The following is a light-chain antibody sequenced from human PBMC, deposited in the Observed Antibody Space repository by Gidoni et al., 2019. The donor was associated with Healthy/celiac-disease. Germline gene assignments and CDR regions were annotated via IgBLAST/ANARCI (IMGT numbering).Light chain of an antibody. J-gene: IGLJ3*02. CDR3: SSYTSSSTWV. CDR1: SSDVGGYNY. CDR2: EVS. V-gene: IGLV2-14*01. Sequence: QSALTQPASVSGSPGQSITISCTGTSSDVGGYNYVSWYQQHPGKAPKLMICEVSNRSSGVSNRFSGSKSGNTASLTISGLQAEDEADYYCSSYTSSSTWVFGGGTKLTVL.